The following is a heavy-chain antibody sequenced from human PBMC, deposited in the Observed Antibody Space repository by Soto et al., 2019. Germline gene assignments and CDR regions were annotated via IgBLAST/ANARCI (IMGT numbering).Heavy chain of an antibody. D-gene: IGHD2-15*01. CDR2: ISGSGGST. J-gene: IGHJ6*03. Sequence: EVQLLESGGGLVQPGGSLRLSYAASGFTFSSYAMSWVRQAPGKGLEWVSAISGSGGSTYYADSVKGRFTISRDNSKNTLYLQMNSLRAEDTAVYYCAKVGRDSYYYYYMDVWGKGTTVTVSS. V-gene: IGHV3-23*01. CDR3: AKVGRDSYYYYYMDV. CDR1: GFTFSSYA.